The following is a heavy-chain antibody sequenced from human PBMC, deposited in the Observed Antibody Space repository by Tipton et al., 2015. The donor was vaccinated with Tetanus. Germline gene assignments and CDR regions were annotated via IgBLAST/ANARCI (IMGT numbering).Heavy chain of an antibody. CDR1: GASISSGGYY. D-gene: IGHD3-16*02. J-gene: IGHJ4*02. CDR2: VYYSGSNS. Sequence: TLSLTCSVSGASISSGGYYWSWVRQHPEKGLEWIGYVYYSGSNSYYNPSLKSRVTVSLDTSKNQFFLELRSVTAADTAVYFCARDRGRESYGFGGYFDYWGQGRLVTVSS. V-gene: IGHV4-31*03. CDR3: ARDRGRESYGFGGYFDY.